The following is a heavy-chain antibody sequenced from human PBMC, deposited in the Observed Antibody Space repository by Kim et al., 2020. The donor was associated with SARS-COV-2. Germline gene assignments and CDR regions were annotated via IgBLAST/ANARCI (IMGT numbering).Heavy chain of an antibody. J-gene: IGHJ2*01. CDR3: ARRTSAGPYWYFDL. V-gene: IGHV4-39*01. Sequence: PSLKSRVTISVDTSKNQFSLKLTSVTAADTAVYYCARRTSAGPYWYFDLWGRGTLVTVSS.